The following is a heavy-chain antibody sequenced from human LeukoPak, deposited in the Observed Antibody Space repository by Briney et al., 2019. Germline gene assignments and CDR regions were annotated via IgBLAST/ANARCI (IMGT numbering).Heavy chain of an antibody. V-gene: IGHV3-30*18. CDR2: ISYDGRNK. CDR1: GFTFNNHD. J-gene: IGHJ3*01. CDR3: AKPRDIDSWAFDV. Sequence: GGSLRLSCAASGFTFNNHDMHWVRQAPGKGLEWVAGISYDGRNKYYADSVKGRFAISRDNSKNTLNLQMNSLRTEDTAVYYCAKPRDIDSWAFDVWGQGTMVTVS. D-gene: IGHD2-15*01.